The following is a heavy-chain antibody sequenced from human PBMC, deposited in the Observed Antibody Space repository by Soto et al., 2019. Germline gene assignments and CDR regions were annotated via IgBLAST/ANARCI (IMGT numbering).Heavy chain of an antibody. CDR2: ISAYNGNT. CDR1: GYTFTSYG. J-gene: IGHJ6*03. Sequence: ASVKVSCKASGYTFTSYGISWVRQAPGQGLEWMGWISAYNGNTNYAQKLQGRVTMTTDTSTSTAYMELRSLRSDDTAVYYCARDYYDIGYYYMDGWGKGTTVTVSS. CDR3: ARDYYDIGYYYMDG. V-gene: IGHV1-18*01. D-gene: IGHD3-9*01.